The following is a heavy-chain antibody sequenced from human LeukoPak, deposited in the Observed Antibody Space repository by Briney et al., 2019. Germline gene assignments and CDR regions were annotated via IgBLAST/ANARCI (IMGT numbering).Heavy chain of an antibody. V-gene: IGHV4-34*01. Sequence: PSETLSLTCAVYGGSFTDYYWSWIRQPPGKGLEWIGEINHSGNTNYNSSLKSRLTISLDTSKNQFSLKLSPVIAADTAVYYFARASRRLSFGSGSYYPFYFWGQGTQVIVSP. J-gene: IGHJ1*01. D-gene: IGHD3-10*01. CDR1: GGSFTDYY. CDR2: INHSGNT. CDR3: ARASRRLSFGSGSYYPFYF.